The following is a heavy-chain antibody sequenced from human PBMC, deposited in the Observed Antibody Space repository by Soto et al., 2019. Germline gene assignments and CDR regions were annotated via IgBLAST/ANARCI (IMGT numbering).Heavy chain of an antibody. J-gene: IGHJ5*02. Sequence: SETLSLTCTVSGGSISSGGYYWSWIRQHPGKGLEWIGYIYYSGSTYYNPSLKSRVTISVDTSKNQFSLKLSSVTAADTAVYYCARGRYCSSTSCRPYHQYWFDPWGQGTLVTVSS. CDR3: ARGRYCSSTSCRPYHQYWFDP. CDR2: IYYSGST. D-gene: IGHD2-2*01. CDR1: GGSISSGGYY. V-gene: IGHV4-31*03.